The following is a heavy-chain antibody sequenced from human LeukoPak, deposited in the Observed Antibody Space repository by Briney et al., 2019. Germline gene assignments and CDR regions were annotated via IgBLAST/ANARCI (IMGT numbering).Heavy chain of an antibody. CDR3: AKVGGMGDRITMVREHKY. CDR1: GFTFDDFG. V-gene: IGHV3-20*04. Sequence: GGSLRLSCAASGFTFDDFGMSWVRQVPGKGLEWVSGINWNGASTGYAGSVKGRFTISRDNAKNSLYLQMNSLRAEDTAVYYCAKVGGMGDRITMVREHKYWGQGTLVTVSS. D-gene: IGHD3-10*01. CDR2: INWNGAST. J-gene: IGHJ4*02.